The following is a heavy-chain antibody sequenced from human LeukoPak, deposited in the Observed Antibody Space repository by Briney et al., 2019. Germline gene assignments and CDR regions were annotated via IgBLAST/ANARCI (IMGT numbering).Heavy chain of an antibody. CDR1: GGSISSSSYY. CDR2: IYYSGST. D-gene: IGHD3-9*01. V-gene: IGHV4-39*01. Sequence: PSETLSLTCTVSGGSISSSSYYWGWIRQPPGKGLEWIGSIYYSGSTYYNPSLKSRVTISVDTSKNQFSLKLSSVTAADTAVYYCARPGGMYYDILTAHGAFDIWGQGTIVTVSS. J-gene: IGHJ3*02. CDR3: ARPGGMYYDILTAHGAFDI.